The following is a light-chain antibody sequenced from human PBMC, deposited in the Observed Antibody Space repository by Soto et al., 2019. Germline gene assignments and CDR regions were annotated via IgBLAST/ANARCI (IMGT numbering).Light chain of an antibody. V-gene: IGLV1-44*01. CDR2: SSS. J-gene: IGLJ2*01. CDR1: ASNIGSNP. Sequence: QSVVTQPPSASGTPGQRVTISCSGSASNIGSNPVNWYQQLPGTAPKLLIYSSSHRPSGVPDRISGSKSGTSAPLAISGLQSGDEADYYCAAWDVSLNVVVFGGGTKVTVL. CDR3: AAWDVSLNVVV.